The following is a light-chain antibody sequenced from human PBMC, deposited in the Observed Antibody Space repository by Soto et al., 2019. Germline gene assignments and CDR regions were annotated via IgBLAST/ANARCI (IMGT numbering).Light chain of an antibody. CDR1: QSVSSSY. CDR2: GAS. J-gene: IGKJ1*01. V-gene: IGKV3-20*01. Sequence: EIVLTQSPGTLSLSPGERATLSCRASQSVSSSYLAWYQQNPAQAPRLLIYGASSRATGIPDRFSGSGSGTDFTLTISRLEPEDFAVYYCQQYGSSPTFGQGTQGGYQ. CDR3: QQYGSSPT.